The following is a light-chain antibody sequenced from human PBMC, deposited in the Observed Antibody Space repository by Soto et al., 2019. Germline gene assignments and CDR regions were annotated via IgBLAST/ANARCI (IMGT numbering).Light chain of an antibody. CDR3: AAWDDSLNAYV. CDR2: SNN. CDR1: SSNTGSNT. J-gene: IGLJ1*01. V-gene: IGLV1-44*01. Sequence: QSVLTQPPSASGTPGQRVTISCSGSSSNTGSNTVNWYQQLPGTAPKLLIHSNNQRPSGVPDRFSGSKSGTSDSLAISGLQSEDEADYYCAAWDDSLNAYVFGTG.